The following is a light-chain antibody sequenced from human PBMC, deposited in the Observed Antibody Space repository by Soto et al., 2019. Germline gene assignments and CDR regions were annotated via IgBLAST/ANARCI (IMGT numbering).Light chain of an antibody. CDR1: QDIRNY. V-gene: IGKV1-33*01. CDR3: QQYDHLPIT. CDR2: DAS. Sequence: DIQMTQSPSSLSASVGDRVTITCQATQDIRNYLNWYQQKPGKAPKLLIYDASNLEAGVPSRFSGSGSGTDFTLTISSLQPEDIATYHCQQYDHLPITFGQGTRLEI. J-gene: IGKJ5*01.